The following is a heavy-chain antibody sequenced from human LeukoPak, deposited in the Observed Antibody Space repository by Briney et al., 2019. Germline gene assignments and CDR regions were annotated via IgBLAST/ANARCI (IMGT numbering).Heavy chain of an antibody. CDR3: ARDPCGTVEYCIDY. CDR2: IYTSGST. Sequence: SQTLSLTCTVSGGSISSYYWSWIRQPAGKGLEWIGRIYTSGSTNYNPSLKSRVTMSVDTSKNQFSLKLSSVTAADTAVYYCARDPCGTVEYCIDYWGQGTLVTVSS. J-gene: IGHJ4*02. V-gene: IGHV4-4*07. CDR1: GGSISSYY. D-gene: IGHD2-15*01.